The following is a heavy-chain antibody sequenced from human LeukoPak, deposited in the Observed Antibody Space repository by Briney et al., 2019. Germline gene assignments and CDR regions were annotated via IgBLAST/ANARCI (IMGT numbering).Heavy chain of an antibody. CDR1: GGTFSSYA. D-gene: IGHD6-13*01. V-gene: IGHV1-69*06. CDR2: IIPIFGTA. CDR3: ARDQAGYSSSWSQGSGYFDY. Sequence: ASVKVSCKASGGTFSSYAISWVRQAPGQGLEWMGGIIPIFGTANYAQKFQGRVTITADKSTSTAYMELSSLRSEDTAVYYCARDQAGYSSSWSQGSGYFDYWGQGTLVTVSS. J-gene: IGHJ4*02.